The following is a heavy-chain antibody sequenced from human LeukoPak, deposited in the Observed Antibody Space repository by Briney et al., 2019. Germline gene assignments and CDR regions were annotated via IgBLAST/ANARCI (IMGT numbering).Heavy chain of an antibody. CDR1: GYTFTSYY. J-gene: IGHJ5*02. CDR3: ARGSSSWSLYNWFDP. Sequence: ASVKISCKASGYTFTSYYMHWVRQAPGQGLEWVGIINPSGGSTSYAQKFQGRVTMTRDTSTSTVYMELSSLRSEDTAVYYCARGSSSWSLYNWFDPWGQGTLVTVSS. D-gene: IGHD6-13*01. CDR2: INPSGGST. V-gene: IGHV1-46*01.